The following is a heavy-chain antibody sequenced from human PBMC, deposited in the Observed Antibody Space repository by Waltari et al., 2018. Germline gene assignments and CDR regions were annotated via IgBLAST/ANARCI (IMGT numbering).Heavy chain of an antibody. CDR3: ARGVGATPGETFDY. J-gene: IGHJ4*02. CDR2: IYTSGST. CDR1: GGSISSYY. D-gene: IGHD1-26*01. V-gene: IGHV4-4*09. Sequence: QVQLQESGPGLVKPSETLSLTCTVSGGSISSYYWSWIRQPPGKGLEWIGYIYTSGSTNYNPSRKSRVTISVDTSKNQFSLKLSSVTAADTAVYYCARGVGATPGETFDYWGQGTLVTVSS.